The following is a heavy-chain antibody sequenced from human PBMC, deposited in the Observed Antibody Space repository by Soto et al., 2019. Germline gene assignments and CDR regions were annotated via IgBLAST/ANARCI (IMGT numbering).Heavy chain of an antibody. D-gene: IGHD5-18*01. J-gene: IGHJ4*02. V-gene: IGHV4-34*01. CDR3: ARSRGGGYSYADPDY. Sequence: SETLSLTCAVYGGSFSGYYWSWIRQPPGKGLEWIGEINHSGSTNYNPSLKSRVTISVDTSKNQFSLKLSSVTAADTAVYYCARSRGGGYSYADPDYWGQGTLVTVSS. CDR2: INHSGST. CDR1: GGSFSGYY.